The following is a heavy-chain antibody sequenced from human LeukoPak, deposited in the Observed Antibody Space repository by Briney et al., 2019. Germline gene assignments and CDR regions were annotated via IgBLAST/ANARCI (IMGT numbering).Heavy chain of an antibody. J-gene: IGHJ4*02. CDR1: GYSISSGYY. D-gene: IGHD1-26*01. CDR2: INHSGST. V-gene: IGHV4-38-2*02. CDR3: ARFFRTVWELPYY. Sequence: PSETLSLTCTVSGYSISSGYYWGWIRQPPGKGLEWIGEINHSGSTKYNPSLKSRVTISVDTSKNQFSLRLSSVTAADTAVYYCARFFRTVWELPYYWGPGTLVTVSS.